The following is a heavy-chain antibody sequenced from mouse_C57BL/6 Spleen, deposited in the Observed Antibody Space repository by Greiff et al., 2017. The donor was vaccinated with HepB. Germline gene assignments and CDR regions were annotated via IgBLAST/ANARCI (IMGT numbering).Heavy chain of an antibody. V-gene: IGHV1-81*01. J-gene: IGHJ4*01. CDR1: GYTFTSYG. CDR3: ARGATGVANGYAMGY. CDR2: IYPRSGNT. Sequence: QVQLQQSGAELARPGASVKLSCKASGYTFTSYGISWVKQRSGQGLEWIGEIYPRSGNTYYNEKFKGKATLTADKSSSTTYMELRSLTSEDSAVYFCARGATGVANGYAMGYWGQGTSVAVSS. D-gene: IGHD1-1*01.